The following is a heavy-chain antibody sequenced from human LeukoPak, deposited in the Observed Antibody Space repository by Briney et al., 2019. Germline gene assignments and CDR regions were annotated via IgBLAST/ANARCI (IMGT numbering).Heavy chain of an antibody. Sequence: SETLSLTCTVSGGSISSYYWSWIRQPPGKGLECIGYIYYSGSTNYNPSLKSRVTISVDTSKNQFSLKLSSVTAADTAVYYCATGLIVVGDNAFDIWGQGTMVTVSS. J-gene: IGHJ3*02. D-gene: IGHD3-22*01. CDR1: GGSISSYY. CDR3: ATGLIVVGDNAFDI. V-gene: IGHV4-59*01. CDR2: IYYSGST.